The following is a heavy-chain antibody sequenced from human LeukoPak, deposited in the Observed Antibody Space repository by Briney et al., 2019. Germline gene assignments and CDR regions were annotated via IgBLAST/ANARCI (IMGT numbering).Heavy chain of an antibody. CDR2: IYYSGST. V-gene: IGHV4-59*08. J-gene: IGHJ4*02. CDR1: GGSISSYY. Sequence: SETLSLTCTVSGGSISSYYWSWIRQPPGKGLEWIGYIYYSGSTNYNPSLKSRVTISVDTSKNQFSLKPSSVTAADTAVYYCARQGSGWYSADYWGQGTLVTVSS. CDR3: ARQGSGWYSADY. D-gene: IGHD6-19*01.